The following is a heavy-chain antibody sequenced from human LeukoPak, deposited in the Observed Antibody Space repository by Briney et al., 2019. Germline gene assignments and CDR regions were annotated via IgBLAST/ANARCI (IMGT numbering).Heavy chain of an antibody. Sequence: PSETLSLTCTVSGGSISSYYWSWIRQPPGKGLEWIGYIYTSGSTNYNPSLKSRVTISVDTSKNQFSLKLSSVTAADTAVYYCARPMYYYDSSGYYFDAFDIWGQGTMVTVSS. J-gene: IGHJ3*02. D-gene: IGHD3-22*01. CDR3: ARPMYYYDSSGYYFDAFDI. V-gene: IGHV4-4*09. CDR2: IYTSGST. CDR1: GGSISSYY.